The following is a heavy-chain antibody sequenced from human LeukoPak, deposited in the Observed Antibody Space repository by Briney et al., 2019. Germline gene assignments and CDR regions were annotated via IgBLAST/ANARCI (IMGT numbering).Heavy chain of an antibody. D-gene: IGHD4-17*01. J-gene: IGHJ4*02. V-gene: IGHV1-69*05. Sequence: GASVKVSCEASGGTFSSYAISWVRQAPGQGLEWMGRIIPIFGTANYAQKFQGRVTITTDESTSTAYMELSSLRSEDTAVYYCARDRTTVTPWGLFDYWGQGTLVTVSS. CDR3: ARDRTTVTPWGLFDY. CDR1: GGTFSSYA. CDR2: IIPIFGTA.